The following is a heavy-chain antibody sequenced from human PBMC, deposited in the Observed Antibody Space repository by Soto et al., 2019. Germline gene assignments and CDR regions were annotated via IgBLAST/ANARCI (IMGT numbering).Heavy chain of an antibody. J-gene: IGHJ6*02. CDR1: GYTFTSYG. Sequence: EASVKVSCKASGYTFTSYGISWVRQAPGQGLEWMGWISAYNGNTNYAQKLQGRVTMTTDTSTSTAYMELRSLRSDDTAVYYCARSLGGSLRYYYGMDVWGQGTTVTVSS. CDR2: ISAYNGNT. CDR3: ARSLGGSLRYYYGMDV. D-gene: IGHD1-26*01. V-gene: IGHV1-18*04.